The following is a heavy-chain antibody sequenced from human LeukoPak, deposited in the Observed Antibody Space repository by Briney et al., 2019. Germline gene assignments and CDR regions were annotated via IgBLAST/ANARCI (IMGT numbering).Heavy chain of an antibody. CDR2: VRRQVHGGTT. Sequence: GGSLRLSCTTSGFTFGDFAMGWVRQAPGKGLEWVGFVRRQVHGGTTDYAASVKGRFSISRDDSKNITYLQMNSLNTEDTALYYCTRQYGSGTQRFDYWGQGTLVTVSS. J-gene: IGHJ4*02. D-gene: IGHD3-10*01. CDR3: TRQYGSGTQRFDY. CDR1: GFTFGDFA. V-gene: IGHV3-49*04.